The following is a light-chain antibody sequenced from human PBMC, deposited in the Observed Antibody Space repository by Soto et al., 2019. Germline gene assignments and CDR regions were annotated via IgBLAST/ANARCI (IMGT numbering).Light chain of an antibody. V-gene: IGLV2-11*01. J-gene: IGLJ2*01. CDR1: SSDVGGYNF. Sequence: QSVLTQPRSVSGSPGQSVTISCTGTSSDVGGYNFVSWYQHHPGKAPKFMIFDVNKRPSGVPDRFSGSKSGNTASLTISGLQTEDEADYYCSSYAGTYTIFGGGTKLTVL. CDR3: SSYAGTYTI. CDR2: DVN.